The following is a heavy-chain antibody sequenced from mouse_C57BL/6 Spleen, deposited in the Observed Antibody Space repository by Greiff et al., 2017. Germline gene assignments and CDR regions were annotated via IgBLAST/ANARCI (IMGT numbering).Heavy chain of an antibody. D-gene: IGHD1-1*01. CDR2: IHPNSGNT. CDR3: AREDYYGSSLDV. J-gene: IGHJ1*03. V-gene: IGHV1-64*01. Sequence: VQLQQPGAELVKPGASVKLSCKASGYTFTSYWMHWVKQRPGQGLEWIGMIHPNSGNTNYNEKFKSKATLTVDKSSSTAYMQLSSLTSEDAAVYYCAREDYYGSSLDVWGTGTTVTVSS. CDR1: GYTFTSYW.